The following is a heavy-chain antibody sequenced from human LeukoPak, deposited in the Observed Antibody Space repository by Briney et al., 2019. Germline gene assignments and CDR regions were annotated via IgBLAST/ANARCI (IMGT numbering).Heavy chain of an antibody. V-gene: IGHV3-7*03. D-gene: IGHD3-9*01. CDR1: GFTFSSYW. CDR3: AKDYDTLIGSLDY. J-gene: IGHJ4*02. Sequence: GGSLRLSCAASGFTFSSYWMSWVRQAPGKGLEWVANINKDGGEKYYVDSVKGRFTISRDNSKNTLYLQMNSLRTEDTAVYYCAKDYDTLIGSLDYWGQGTLVTVSS. CDR2: INKDGGEK.